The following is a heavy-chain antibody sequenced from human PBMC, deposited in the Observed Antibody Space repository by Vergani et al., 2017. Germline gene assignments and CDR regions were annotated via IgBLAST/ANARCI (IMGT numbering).Heavy chain of an antibody. CDR3: ARGPYGAPFDY. V-gene: IGHV4-39*07. D-gene: IGHD4-17*01. J-gene: IGHJ4*02. Sequence: QLQLQESGPGLVKPSETLSLTCTVSGGSISSSSYYWGWNRQPPGKGLEWIGSIYYSGSTYYNPSLKSRVTISVDTSKNQFSLKLSSVTAADTAVYYCARGPYGAPFDYGGQGTLVTVSS. CDR2: IYYSGST. CDR1: GGSISSSSYY.